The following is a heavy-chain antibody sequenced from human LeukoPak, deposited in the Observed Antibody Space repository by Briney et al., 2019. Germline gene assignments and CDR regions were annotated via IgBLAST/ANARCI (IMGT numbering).Heavy chain of an antibody. CDR3: ARFVAAIHTAYFDY. J-gene: IGHJ4*02. CDR1: GYTFTSYG. D-gene: IGHD2-15*01. CDR2: ISAYNGNT. V-gene: IGHV1-18*01. Sequence: ASVKVSCKASGYTFTSYGISWVRQAPGQGLERMGWISAYNGNTNYAQKLQGRVTMTTDTSTSTAYMELRSLRSDDTAVYYCARFVAAIHTAYFDYWGQGTLVTVSS.